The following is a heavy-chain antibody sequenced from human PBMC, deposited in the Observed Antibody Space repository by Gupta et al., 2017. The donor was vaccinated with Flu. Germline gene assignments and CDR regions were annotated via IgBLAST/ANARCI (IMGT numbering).Heavy chain of an antibody. CDR2: INPNSGGT. CDR3: AREIRSGRNWFDP. D-gene: IGHD3-3*01. Sequence: TGYYMHGVRQAPGQGLEWMGRINPNSGGTNYAQKFQGRVTMTRDTSISTAYMELSRLRSDDTAVYYCAREIRSGRNWFDPWGQGTLVTVSS. J-gene: IGHJ5*02. V-gene: IGHV1-2*06. CDR1: TGYY.